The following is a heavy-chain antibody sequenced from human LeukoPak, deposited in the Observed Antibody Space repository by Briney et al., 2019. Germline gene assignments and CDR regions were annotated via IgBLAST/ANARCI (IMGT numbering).Heavy chain of an antibody. V-gene: IGHV3-21*01. Sequence: PGGSLRLSCAVSGFTFSSYTMNWVRQAPGKGLEWVSSITGSSTYIYYADSVKVRFTISRDNAKNSLYLQMNNLGAEDTAVYYCARDLTVTSTCWFDLWGQGTLVTISS. CDR3: ARDLTVTSTCWFDL. J-gene: IGHJ5*02. CDR1: GFTFSSYT. D-gene: IGHD4-11*01. CDR2: ITGSSTYI.